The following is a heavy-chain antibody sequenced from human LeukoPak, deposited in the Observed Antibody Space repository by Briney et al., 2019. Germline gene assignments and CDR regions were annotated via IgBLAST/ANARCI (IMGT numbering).Heavy chain of an antibody. D-gene: IGHD2-21*02. J-gene: IGHJ4*01. Sequence: ASVKVSCKASGYTFTTYVLNWVRQAPGQGFEWMGFINTYTRNPAYAQGFTGRFVFSLDTSVSTAYLQISNLKAEDTAVYYCARQVGTASSHDFGHWGHGTLVTVSS. CDR1: GYTFTTYV. CDR3: ARQVGTASSHDFGH. V-gene: IGHV7-4-1*02. CDR2: INTYTRNP.